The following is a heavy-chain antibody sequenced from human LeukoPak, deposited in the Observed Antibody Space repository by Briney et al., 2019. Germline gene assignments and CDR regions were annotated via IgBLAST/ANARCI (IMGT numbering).Heavy chain of an antibody. CDR1: GFTFSSYA. CDR3: ARGNHSGRFFYFDY. CDR2: ISYDGSNK. Sequence: PGRSLRLSCAASGFTFSSYAMHWVRQAPGKGLEWVAVISYDGSNKYYADSVKGRFTISRDNSKNTLYLQMNSLRAEDTAVYYCARGNHSGRFFYFDYWGQGTLVTVSS. J-gene: IGHJ4*02. D-gene: IGHD5-12*01. V-gene: IGHV3-30*04.